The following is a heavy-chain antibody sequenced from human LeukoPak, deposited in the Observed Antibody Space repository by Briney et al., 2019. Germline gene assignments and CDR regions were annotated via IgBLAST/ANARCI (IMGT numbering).Heavy chain of an antibody. CDR3: ARVRSSGWYSTPDAFDI. Sequence: GGSLRLSCAASGFTFSSYSMNWVRQAPGKGLEWVSSISSSSSYIYYADSVKGRFTISRDNAKNSLYLQMNNLRAEDTAVYYCARVRSSGWYSTPDAFDIWGQGTMVTVSS. D-gene: IGHD6-19*01. CDR1: GFTFSSYS. J-gene: IGHJ3*02. CDR2: ISSSSSYI. V-gene: IGHV3-21*01.